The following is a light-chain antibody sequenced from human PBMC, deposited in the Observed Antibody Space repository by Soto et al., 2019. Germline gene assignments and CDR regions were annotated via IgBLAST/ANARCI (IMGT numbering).Light chain of an antibody. V-gene: IGKV1-5*03. CDR1: QSINTW. CDR2: KAS. CDR3: QQYHNFFPT. J-gene: IGKJ2*01. Sequence: DIQMTQSPSTLSASVGDRVTITCRPSQSINTWLAWYQKKPGKAPKLLIQKASSLESGVPSRFSGSGSGTEFTLTITSLQPDDFATYYCQQYHNFFPTFGQWTKLEIK.